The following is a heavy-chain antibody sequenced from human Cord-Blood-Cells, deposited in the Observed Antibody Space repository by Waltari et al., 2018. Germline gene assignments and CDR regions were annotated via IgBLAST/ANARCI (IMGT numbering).Heavy chain of an antibody. D-gene: IGHD4-17*01. CDR2: MNPNSGNT. Sequence: QVQLVQSGAEVKKPGASVKVSCKASGYTFTSYDLHWVRQATGQGLEWMGWMNPNSGNTGYAQKFQGRVTITRNTSISTAYMELSSLRSEDTAVYYCARVPVYGGNAFDIWGQGTMVTVSS. V-gene: IGHV1-8*03. CDR1: GYTFTSYD. CDR3: ARVPVYGGNAFDI. J-gene: IGHJ3*02.